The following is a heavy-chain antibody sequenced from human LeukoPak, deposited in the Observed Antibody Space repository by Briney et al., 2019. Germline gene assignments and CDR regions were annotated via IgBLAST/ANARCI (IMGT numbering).Heavy chain of an antibody. J-gene: IGHJ4*02. D-gene: IGHD3-10*01. Sequence: GGSLRLSCAASGFTFSSYGMHWVRQAPGKGLEWVAVISYDGSNKYYADSVKGRFTISRDNSKNTLYLQMNSLRAEDTAVYYCAKVSRYGSGSIPSPDYWGQGTLVTVSS. CDR3: AKVSRYGSGSIPSPDY. CDR2: ISYDGSNK. CDR1: GFTFSSYG. V-gene: IGHV3-30*18.